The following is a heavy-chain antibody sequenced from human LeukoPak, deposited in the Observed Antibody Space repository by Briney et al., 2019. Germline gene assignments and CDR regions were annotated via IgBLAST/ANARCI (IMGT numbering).Heavy chain of an antibody. D-gene: IGHD3-10*01. V-gene: IGHV2-5*02. CDR1: GFSLSTSGVG. Sequence: SGPTLVNPTQTLTLTCTFSGFSLSTSGVGVGWIRQPPGKALEWLALLYWDDDKRYSPSLKSRLTITKDTSKNQVVLTMTNMDPVDTATYYCARASYGSGSYLYWFDPWGQGTLVTVSS. CDR3: ARASYGSGSYLYWFDP. J-gene: IGHJ5*02. CDR2: LYWDDDK.